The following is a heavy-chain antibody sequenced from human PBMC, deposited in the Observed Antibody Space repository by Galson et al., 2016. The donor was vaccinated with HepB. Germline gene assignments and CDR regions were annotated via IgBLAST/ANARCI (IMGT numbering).Heavy chain of an antibody. CDR2: IRQDGRET. V-gene: IGHV3-7*01. Sequence: SLRLSCAVSGFSFNDHWMSWVRQAPGKGLEWVANIRQDGRETYYVDSVKGRFTISRDNARNSLSLQMRSLGAEDTAVYFCARESYCSSTTCDGKLDYWGQGTLVTVSS. J-gene: IGHJ4*02. D-gene: IGHD2-15*01. CDR1: GFSFNDHW. CDR3: ARESYCSSTTCDGKLDY.